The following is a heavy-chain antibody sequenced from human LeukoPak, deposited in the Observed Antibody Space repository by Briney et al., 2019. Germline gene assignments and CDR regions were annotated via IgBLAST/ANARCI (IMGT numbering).Heavy chain of an antibody. D-gene: IGHD3-22*01. CDR1: GFTFSVYA. J-gene: IGHJ4*02. V-gene: IGHV3-23*01. CDR3: AKDGYYYVSSAYYVIYYFDA. Sequence: PGGSLRLSCAASGFTFSVYAMSWVRQAPGKGLEWVSAISGSGGNTYYADSVKGRFTISRDTSKSTLYLQMNSLRADDTAAYYCAKDGYYYVSSAYYVIYYFDAWGQGTLVTVSS. CDR2: ISGSGGNT.